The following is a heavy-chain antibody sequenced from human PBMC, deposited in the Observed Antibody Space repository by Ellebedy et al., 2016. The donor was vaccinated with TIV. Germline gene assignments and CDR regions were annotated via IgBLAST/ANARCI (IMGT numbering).Heavy chain of an antibody. V-gene: IGHV1-24*01. CDR1: GYTFSNYG. J-gene: IGHJ4*02. CDR2: FDPEDGET. CDR3: ATLQDFWSGYPTTPLDY. Sequence: AASVKVSCKASGYTFSNYGISWVRQAPGKGLEWMGGFDPEDGETIYAQKFQGRVTMTEDTSTDTAYMDLSSLRSEDTAVYYCATLQDFWSGYPTTPLDYWGQGTLITVSS. D-gene: IGHD3-3*01.